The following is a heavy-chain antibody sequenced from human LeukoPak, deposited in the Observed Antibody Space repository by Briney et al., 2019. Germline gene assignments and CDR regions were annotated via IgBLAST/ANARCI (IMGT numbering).Heavy chain of an antibody. CDR3: ARADGDYRAFDI. V-gene: IGHV4-30-4*01. CDR2: IYYSGST. Sequence: SETLSLTCTVSGGSISSGDYYWSWIRQPPGKGLEWIGYIYYSGSTYYSPSLKSRVTISVDTSKNQFSLKLSSVTAADTAVYYCARADGDYRAFDIWGQGTMVTVSS. J-gene: IGHJ3*02. D-gene: IGHD4-17*01. CDR1: GGSISSGDYY.